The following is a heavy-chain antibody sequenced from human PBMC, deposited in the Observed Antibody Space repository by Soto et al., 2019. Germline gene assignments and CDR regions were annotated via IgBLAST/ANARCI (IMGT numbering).Heavy chain of an antibody. CDR2: ISSSGSTI. Sequence: EVQLVESGGGLVQPGGSLRLSCAASGFTFSSYEMNWVRQAPGKGLEWVSYISSSGSTIYYADSVKGRFTISRDNAKNSLYLQMNSLRAEDTAVYYCARALIFYGSNFAYWGQGTLVTVSS. CDR1: GFTFSSYE. CDR3: ARALIFYGSNFAY. D-gene: IGHD3-3*01. J-gene: IGHJ4*02. V-gene: IGHV3-48*03.